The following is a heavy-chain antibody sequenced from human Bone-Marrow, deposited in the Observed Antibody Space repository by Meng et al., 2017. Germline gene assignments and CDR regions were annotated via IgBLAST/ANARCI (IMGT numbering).Heavy chain of an antibody. Sequence: SVKVSCKPSGYNFPDYWLHWVRRAPGQGLEWMGRIIPILGIANYAQKFQGRVTITADKSTSTAYMELSSLRSEDTAVYYCAREPPPYSSGCRWGQGTLVTVSS. CDR3: AREPPPYSSGCR. CDR2: IIPILGIA. CDR1: GYNFPDYW. J-gene: IGHJ4*02. D-gene: IGHD6-19*01. V-gene: IGHV1-69*04.